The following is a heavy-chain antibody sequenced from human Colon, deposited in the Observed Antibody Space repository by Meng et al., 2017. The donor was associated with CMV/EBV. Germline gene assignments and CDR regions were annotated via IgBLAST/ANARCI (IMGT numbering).Heavy chain of an antibody. Sequence: GALRLSCVASGFNFSDHYMSWIRQVPGKGLEWISFTSRSGSTKNYADSVKGRFTISRDNAKNSLFLQLNSLRAEDTAVYYCAREVAVTKFFDFWGQGTVVTSPQ. V-gene: IGHV3-11*01. CDR1: GFNFSDHY. CDR2: TSRSGSTK. J-gene: IGHJ4*02. D-gene: IGHD4-11*01. CDR3: AREVAVTKFFDF.